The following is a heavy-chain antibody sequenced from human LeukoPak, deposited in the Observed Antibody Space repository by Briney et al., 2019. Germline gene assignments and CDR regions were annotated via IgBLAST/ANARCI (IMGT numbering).Heavy chain of an antibody. J-gene: IGHJ4*02. Sequence: ASVKVSCKASGYTFTGYYMHWVRQAPGQGLEWMGRINPNSGGTNYAQKFQGRVTMTRDTSISTAYMELSRLRSDDTAVYYCARDQGGSGSSNFDYRGQGTLVTVSS. CDR2: INPNSGGT. CDR3: ARDQGGSGSSNFDY. CDR1: GYTFTGYY. D-gene: IGHD3-10*01. V-gene: IGHV1-2*06.